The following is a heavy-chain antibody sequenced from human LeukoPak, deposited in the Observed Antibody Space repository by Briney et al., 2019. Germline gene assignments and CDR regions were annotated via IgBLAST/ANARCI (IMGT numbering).Heavy chain of an antibody. D-gene: IGHD6-25*01. J-gene: IGHJ5*02. CDR3: MRESGSMRWFDP. Sequence: XXWXWIRXPAGXGLEWIGRMSTSGNSNYIPSLVSRVTMSVDTSKNQFSLNLSSVTAADTAVYYCMRESGSMRWFDPWGQGTLVTVSS. V-gene: IGHV4-4*07. CDR1: XX. CDR2: MSTSGNS.